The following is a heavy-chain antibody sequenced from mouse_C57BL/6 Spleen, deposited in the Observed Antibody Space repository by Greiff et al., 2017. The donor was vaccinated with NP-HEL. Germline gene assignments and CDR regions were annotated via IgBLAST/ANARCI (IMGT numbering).Heavy chain of an antibody. J-gene: IGHJ4*01. CDR3: ARGKNAMDY. CDR2: IYPGDGDT. Sequence: QVQLQQSGPELVKPRASVKISCKASGYAFSSSWMNWVKQRPGKGLEWIGRIYPGDGDTNYNGKFKGKATLTADKSSSTAYMQLSSLTSEDSAVYFCARGKNAMDYWGQGTSVTVSS. CDR1: GYAFSSSW. V-gene: IGHV1-82*01.